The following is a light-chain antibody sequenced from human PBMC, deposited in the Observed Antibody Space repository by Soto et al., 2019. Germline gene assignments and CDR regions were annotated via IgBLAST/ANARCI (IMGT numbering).Light chain of an antibody. V-gene: IGLV2-14*01. CDR2: EVS. CDR3: SSYTSSFRRV. Sequence: QSALTQPASVSGSPGQSITISCRGISSDVGGDNHVSWYQQYPGKAPKLMIYEVSDRPSGVSNRFSGSKSGNTASLTISGLQAEDEADYYCSSYTSSFRRVFGTGTKLTVL. J-gene: IGLJ1*01. CDR1: SSDVGGDNH.